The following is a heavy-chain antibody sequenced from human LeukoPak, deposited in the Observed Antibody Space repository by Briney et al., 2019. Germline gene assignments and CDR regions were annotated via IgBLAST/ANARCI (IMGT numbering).Heavy chain of an antibody. J-gene: IGHJ5*02. CDR1: GGSISIYY. D-gene: IGHD1-1*01. CDR3: ARDLGTTFDA. CDR2: MYHSGST. Sequence: SETLSLTCTVSGGSISIYYWTWIRQPPGKGLEWIGYMYHSGSTKYNPSLKSRVTISVDTSKNQFSLKLSSVTAADTAIYYCARDLGTTFDAWGQGTLVTVSS. V-gene: IGHV4-59*01.